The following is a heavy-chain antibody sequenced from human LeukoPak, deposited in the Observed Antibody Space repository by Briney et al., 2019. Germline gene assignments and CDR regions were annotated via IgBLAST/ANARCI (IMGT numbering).Heavy chain of an antibody. Sequence: PSETLFLTCTVSGGSISSSSYYWGWIRQPPGKGLEWIGSIYYSGSTYYNPSLKSRVTISVDTSKNQFSLKLSSVTAADTAVYYCARHGYDFWSGYYPYYFDYWGQGTLVTVSS. CDR2: IYYSGST. CDR1: GGSISSSSYY. V-gene: IGHV4-39*01. D-gene: IGHD3-3*01. J-gene: IGHJ4*02. CDR3: ARHGYDFWSGYYPYYFDY.